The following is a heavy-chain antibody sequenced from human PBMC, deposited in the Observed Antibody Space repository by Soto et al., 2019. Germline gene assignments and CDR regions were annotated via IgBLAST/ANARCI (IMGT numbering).Heavy chain of an antibody. V-gene: IGHV3-23*01. CDR1: GFTFSSYA. D-gene: IGHD2-15*01. CDR3: AKSVTKVVAATAYY. CDR2: ISGSGGST. Sequence: EVQLLESGGGLVQPGGSLRLSCAASGFTFSSYAMSWVRQAPGKGLEWVSAISGSGGSTYYADSVKGRFTISRDNSKNTLYLQVNSLRAEDTAVYYCAKSVTKVVAATAYYWGQGTLVTVSS. J-gene: IGHJ4*02.